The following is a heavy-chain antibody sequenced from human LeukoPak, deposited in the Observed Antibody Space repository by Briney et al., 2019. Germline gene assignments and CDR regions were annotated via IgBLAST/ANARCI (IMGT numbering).Heavy chain of an antibody. CDR2: IYYSGST. CDR1: GGSISSYY. D-gene: IGHD2-15*01. CDR3: ARDGYLYCSGGSCYSGFDY. Sequence: SETLSLTCTVSGGSISSYYWSWIRQPPGKGLEWIVYIYYSGSTNYNPPLKSRVTISVDTSKNQFSLKLSSVTAADTAVYYCARDGYLYCSGGSCYSGFDYWGQGTLVTVSS. J-gene: IGHJ4*02. V-gene: IGHV4-59*01.